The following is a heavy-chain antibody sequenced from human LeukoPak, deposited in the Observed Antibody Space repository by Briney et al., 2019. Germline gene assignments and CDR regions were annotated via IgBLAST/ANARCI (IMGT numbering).Heavy chain of an antibody. CDR2: IIPILGIA. V-gene: IGHV1-69*04. CDR3: ARDQDTAMAPPLSGYNHDGRYFDY. J-gene: IGHJ4*02. CDR1: GGTFSSYA. Sequence: SVKVSCKASGGTFSSYAISWVRQAPGQGLEWMGRIIPILGIANYAQKFQGRVTITADKSTSTAYMELSSLRPEDTAVYYCARDQDTAMAPPLSGYNHDGRYFDYWGQGTLVTVSS. D-gene: IGHD5-18*01.